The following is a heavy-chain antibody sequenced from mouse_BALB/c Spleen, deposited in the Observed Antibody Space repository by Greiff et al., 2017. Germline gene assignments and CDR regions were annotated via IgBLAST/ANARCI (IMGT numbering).Heavy chain of an antibody. CDR2: INPSNGGT. J-gene: IGHJ4*01. CDR1: GYTFTSYY. Sequence: VQLQQSGAELVKPGASVKLSCKASGYTFTSYYMYWVKQRTGQGLEWIGGINPSNGGTNFNEKFKSKATLTVDKSSSTAYMQLSSLTSEDSAVYYCTRSRYYYAMDYWGQGTSVTVSS. CDR3: TRSRYYYAMDY. V-gene: IGHV1S81*02.